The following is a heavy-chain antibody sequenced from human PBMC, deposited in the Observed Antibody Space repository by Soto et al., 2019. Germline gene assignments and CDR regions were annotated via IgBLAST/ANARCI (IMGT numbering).Heavy chain of an antibody. CDR2: IWDDGSNK. J-gene: IGHJ4*02. Sequence: QVQLVESGGGVVQPGRSLRLSCAASGFTFSSYGMHWVRQAPGKGLEWVAVIWDDGSNKYYADSVKGRFTISRDNSKNTLYQQMNSRRAEDTAVYYCARAARDDFLTGYEGESDYWGQGTLVTVSS. CDR1: GFTFSSYG. D-gene: IGHD3-9*01. CDR3: ARAARDDFLTGYEGESDY. V-gene: IGHV3-33*01.